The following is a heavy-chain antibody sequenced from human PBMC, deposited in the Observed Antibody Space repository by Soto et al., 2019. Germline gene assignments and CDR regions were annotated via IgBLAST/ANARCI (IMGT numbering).Heavy chain of an antibody. CDR1: GYTFTSYG. CDR3: ARETNDSRSSSAEYFQH. V-gene: IGHV1-18*01. D-gene: IGHD6-6*01. J-gene: IGHJ1*01. Sequence: ASVKVSCKASGYTFTSYGIHWVRHAPAQGLEWMGWNSAYNGNTNDAQKLQSRVTMATDTSTRTAYMELRSMRSGETAVYYCARETNDSRSSSAEYFQHWGPGTLVKVSS. CDR2: NSAYNGNT.